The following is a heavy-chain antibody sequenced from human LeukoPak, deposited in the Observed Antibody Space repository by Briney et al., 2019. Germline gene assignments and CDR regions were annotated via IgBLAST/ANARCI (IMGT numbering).Heavy chain of an antibody. CDR3: ARGRGLSYGSGSYYGAVRFDY. CDR1: GGSFSGYY. D-gene: IGHD3-10*01. V-gene: IGHV4-34*01. Sequence: SETLSLTCAVYGGSFSGYYWSWIRQPLGKGLEWIGEINHSGSTNCNPSLKSRVTISVDTSKNQFSLKLSSVTAADTAVYYCARGRGLSYGSGSYYGAVRFDYWGQGTLVTVSS. CDR2: INHSGST. J-gene: IGHJ4*02.